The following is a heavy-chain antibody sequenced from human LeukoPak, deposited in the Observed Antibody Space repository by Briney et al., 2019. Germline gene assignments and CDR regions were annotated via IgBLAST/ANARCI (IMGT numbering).Heavy chain of an antibody. CDR3: ARDLGNTYYDFWSGYRGLQQAFDI. Sequence: ASVKVSCKASGYTFTSYGISWVRQAPGQGLEWMGWISAYNGNTNYAQKLQGRVTMTTDTSTSTAYMELRSLRSDDTAVYYCARDLGNTYYDFWSGYRGLQQAFDIWGQGTMVTVSS. CDR2: ISAYNGNT. J-gene: IGHJ3*02. V-gene: IGHV1-18*01. CDR1: GYTFTSYG. D-gene: IGHD3-3*01.